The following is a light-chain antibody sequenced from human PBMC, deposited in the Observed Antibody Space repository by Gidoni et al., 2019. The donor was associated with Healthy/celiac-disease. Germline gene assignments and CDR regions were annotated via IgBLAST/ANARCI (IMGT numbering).Light chain of an antibody. Sequence: EIVLTQCPATLSLSPGERAPLSCRAGQSVSSYLAWYQQKTGQDPRLLIYDGSNRATGNPARFSGSGSGTDFTLTISSLEPEEFAVYYCQQRSNQLTFGGXTKVEIK. CDR1: QSVSSY. V-gene: IGKV3-11*01. CDR3: QQRSNQLT. J-gene: IGKJ4*01. CDR2: DGS.